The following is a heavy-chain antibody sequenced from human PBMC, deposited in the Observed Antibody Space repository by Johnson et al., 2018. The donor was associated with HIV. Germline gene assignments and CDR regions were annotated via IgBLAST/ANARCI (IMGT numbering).Heavy chain of an antibody. D-gene: IGHD1-1*01. CDR1: GVIFSDYY. J-gene: IGHJ3*02. V-gene: IGHV3-11*04. CDR2: ISGSGNSI. Sequence: SGVIFSDYYMSWIRQAPGKGLAWVSYISGSGNSIYYADSVKGRFTISRDNAKNSLYLQMNSLRAEDTAVYYCARGDGYRRAFDIWGQGTMVTVSS. CDR3: ARGDGYRRAFDI.